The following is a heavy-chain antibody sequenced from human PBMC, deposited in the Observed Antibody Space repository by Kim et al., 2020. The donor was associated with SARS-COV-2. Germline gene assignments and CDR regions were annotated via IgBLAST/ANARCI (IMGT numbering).Heavy chain of an antibody. CDR3: ARDGSGSANKFFYYYMDL. Sequence: GGSLRLSCGGSGFMFSAYSMHWVRQAPGKGLEWVSSITSSSRYIHYADSVNGRFAISRDNAKNSLYLEMNSLRAEDTGVYYCARDGSGSANKFFYYYMDLWGTGTTVTVSS. CDR1: GFMFSAYS. D-gene: IGHD3-10*01. V-gene: IGHV3-21*01. J-gene: IGHJ6*03. CDR2: ITSSSRYI.